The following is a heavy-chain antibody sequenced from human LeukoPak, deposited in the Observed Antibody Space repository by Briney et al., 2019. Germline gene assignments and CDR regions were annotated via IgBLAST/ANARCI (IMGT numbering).Heavy chain of an antibody. V-gene: IGHV4-39*07. CDR3: ARANYYDNSGYSRGAFDI. CDR1: GGSISSSSYY. Sequence: PSETLSLTCTVSGGSISSSSYYWGWIRQPPGKGLEWIGSIYYSGSTYYNPSLKSRVTISVDTSKNQFSLKLSSVTAADTAVYYCARANYYDNSGYSRGAFDIRGQGTMVTVSS. J-gene: IGHJ3*02. D-gene: IGHD3-22*01. CDR2: IYYSGST.